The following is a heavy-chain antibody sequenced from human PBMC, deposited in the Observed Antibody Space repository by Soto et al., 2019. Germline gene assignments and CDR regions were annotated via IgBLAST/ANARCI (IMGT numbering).Heavy chain of an antibody. V-gene: IGHV1-46*03. CDR3: ARRGSGSNSDY. CDR1: GYAFTSNS. J-gene: IGHJ4*02. D-gene: IGHD3-10*01. CDR2: INPNADTT. Sequence: GASVKVSCKASGYAFTSNSMQWVRQAPGQGLEWMGIINPNADTTTYAQKFQGRVTMTGDTSTSTVYMELTSLRFEDTAVYYCARRGSGSNSDYWGQGTLVTVSS.